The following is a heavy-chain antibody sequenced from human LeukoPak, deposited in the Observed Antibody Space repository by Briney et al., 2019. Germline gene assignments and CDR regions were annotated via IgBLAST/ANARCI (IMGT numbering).Heavy chain of an antibody. CDR2: ISYDGSNK. Sequence: GGSLRLSCAASGFTFSSYGMHWVRQAPGKGLEWVAVISYDGSNKYYADSVKGRFTISRDNSKNTLYLQMNSLRAEDTAVYYCAKQQAYDFWSGYQRSPIDYWGQGTLVTVSS. CDR3: AKQQAYDFWSGYQRSPIDY. J-gene: IGHJ4*02. V-gene: IGHV3-30*18. D-gene: IGHD3-3*01. CDR1: GFTFSSYG.